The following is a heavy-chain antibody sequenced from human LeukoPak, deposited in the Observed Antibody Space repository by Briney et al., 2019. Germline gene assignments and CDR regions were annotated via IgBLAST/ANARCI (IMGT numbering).Heavy chain of an antibody. Sequence: GGSLRLSCTASGFIFSHYGMHWVRQAPGKGLEWVAVIQNDASTRKYVDSVKGRFTISRDNSENTVFLQMDSLRVEDTAVYYCARELSQIVWGGLDYGGQGTLVSVSS. D-gene: IGHD2-21*01. J-gene: IGHJ4*02. CDR2: IQNDASTR. CDR3: ARELSQIVWGGLDY. V-gene: IGHV3-33*05. CDR1: GFIFSHYG.